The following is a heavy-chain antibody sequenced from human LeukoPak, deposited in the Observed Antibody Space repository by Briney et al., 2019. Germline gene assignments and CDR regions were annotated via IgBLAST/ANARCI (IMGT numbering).Heavy chain of an antibody. D-gene: IGHD6-13*01. V-gene: IGHV3-21*06. CDR1: GFTFSNYW. CDR2: ISSTSSYI. Sequence: GGSLRLSCAASGFTFSNYWMSWVRQAPGKGLEWVSSISSTSSYIYYADSLKGRFTISRDNAKNSLYLQMNSLRAEDTAVYYCARLAPGISAGIDYWGQGTLVTVSS. CDR3: ARLAPGISAGIDY. J-gene: IGHJ4*02.